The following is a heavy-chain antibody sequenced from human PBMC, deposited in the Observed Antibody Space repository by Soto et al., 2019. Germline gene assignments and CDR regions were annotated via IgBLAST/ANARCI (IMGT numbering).Heavy chain of an antibody. Sequence: QVQLVQSGAEVKKPGSSVKVSCKASGGTFSSYAISWVRQAPGQGREWMGGIIPIFGTANYAQKFQVRVTITADESTRKGYMELGSLRSEDAGVYCCARGGGLKDEYGSVYGMDVWGQGTTVTVSS. D-gene: IGHD3-10*01. CDR3: ARGGGLKDEYGSVYGMDV. J-gene: IGHJ6*02. CDR2: IIPIFGTA. V-gene: IGHV1-69*01. CDR1: GGTFSSYA.